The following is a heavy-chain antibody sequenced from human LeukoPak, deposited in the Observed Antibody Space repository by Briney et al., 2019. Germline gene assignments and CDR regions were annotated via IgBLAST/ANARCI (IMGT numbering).Heavy chain of an antibody. V-gene: IGHV3-11*01. CDR2: IDPSATSI. D-gene: IGHD5-18*01. CDR1: GFNFSGYY. J-gene: IGHJ6*03. CDR3: ARSKGYNYDAPYYYYYYMDV. Sequence: GGSLRLSCTASGFNFSGYYMTWIRQAPGKGLEWVSYIDPSATSICYADSIEGRFTISRDNTRNSLYLQMNSLSAEDTAVYYCARSKGYNYDAPYYYYYYMDVWGKGTTVTVSS.